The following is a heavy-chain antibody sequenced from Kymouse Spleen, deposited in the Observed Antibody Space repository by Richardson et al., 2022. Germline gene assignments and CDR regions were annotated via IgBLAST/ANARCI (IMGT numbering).Heavy chain of an antibody. CDR2: TYYRSKWYN. V-gene: IGHV6-1*01. J-gene: IGHJ6*02. CDR1: GDSVSSNSAA. CDR3: ARDRGIVGATYYYYYYGMDV. D-gene: IGHD1-26*01. Sequence: QVQLQQSGPGLVKPSQTLSLTCAISGDSVSSNSAAWNWIRQSPSRGLEWLGRTYYRSKWYNDYAVSVKSRITINPDTSKNQFSLQLNSVTPEDTAVYYCARDRGIVGATYYYYYYGMDVWGQGTTVTVSS.